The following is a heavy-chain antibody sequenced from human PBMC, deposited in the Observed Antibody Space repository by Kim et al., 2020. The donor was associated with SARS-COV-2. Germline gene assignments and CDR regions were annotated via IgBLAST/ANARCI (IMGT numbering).Heavy chain of an antibody. V-gene: IGHV3-66*02. CDR1: GFTVSSNY. Sequence: GGSLRLSCAASGFTVSSNYMSWVRQAPGKGLEWVSVIYSGGSTYYADSVKGRFTISRDNSKNTLYLQMNSLRAEDTAVYYCARVQYFDWLEHFDYWGQGTLVTVSS. CDR2: IYSGGST. J-gene: IGHJ4*02. CDR3: ARVQYFDWLEHFDY. D-gene: IGHD3-9*01.